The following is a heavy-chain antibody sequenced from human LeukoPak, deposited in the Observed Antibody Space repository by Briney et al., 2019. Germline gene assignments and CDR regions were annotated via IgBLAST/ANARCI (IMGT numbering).Heavy chain of an antibody. V-gene: IGHV1-69*05. CDR1: GGTFSSYA. CDR2: IIPIFGTA. CDR3: ARDWYGDYPALDY. Sequence: GSSVKVSCKAPGGTFSSYAISWVRQAPGQGLEWMGRIIPIFGTANYAQKFQGRVTITTDESTSTAYMELSSLRSEDTAVYYCARDWYGDYPALDYWGQGTLVTVSS. J-gene: IGHJ4*02. D-gene: IGHD4-17*01.